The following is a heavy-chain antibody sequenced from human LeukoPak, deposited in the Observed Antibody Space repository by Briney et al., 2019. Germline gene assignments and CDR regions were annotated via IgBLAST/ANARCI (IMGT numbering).Heavy chain of an antibody. V-gene: IGHV4-39*07. CDR2: VFYTGKT. J-gene: IGHJ4*02. CDR3: ARVFDS. CDR1: GGSVSTSDYY. Sequence: SETLSLTCTVSGGSVSTSDYYWGWNRQSPVKGLEWIGDVFYTGKTDYNPSLRGRATISIDTSKNQFSLKLTYVTAADSAVYYCARVFDSWGQGTLVTVSS.